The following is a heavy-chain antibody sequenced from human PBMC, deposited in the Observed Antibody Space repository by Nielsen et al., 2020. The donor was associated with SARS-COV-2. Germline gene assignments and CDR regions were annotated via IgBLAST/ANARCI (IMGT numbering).Heavy chain of an antibody. V-gene: IGHV3-30*03. CDR1: GFTFSSYG. D-gene: IGHD3-10*01. CDR2: ISYDGSNK. Sequence: GESLKISCAASGFTFSSYGMHWVRQALAKGLERVAVISYDGSNKYYADSVKGRFTISRDNSKNTLYLQMNSLRAEDTAVYYCARDLGFGEVNDYWGQGTLVTVSS. J-gene: IGHJ4*02. CDR3: ARDLGFGEVNDY.